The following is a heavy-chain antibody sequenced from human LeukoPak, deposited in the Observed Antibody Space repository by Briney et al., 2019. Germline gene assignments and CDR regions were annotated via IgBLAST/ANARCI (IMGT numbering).Heavy chain of an antibody. CDR2: ISGSGGST. J-gene: IGHJ4*02. Sequence: GGSLRLSCAASGFTFSNYAMSCVRQAPGKGLEWVSDISGSGGSTYYADSVKGRFTISRDNSKDTLDLQMNSLRAEDTAVYYCAKHPIVGATGNFDYWGQGTLVTVSS. CDR1: GFTFSNYA. CDR3: AKHPIVGATGNFDY. D-gene: IGHD1-26*01. V-gene: IGHV3-23*01.